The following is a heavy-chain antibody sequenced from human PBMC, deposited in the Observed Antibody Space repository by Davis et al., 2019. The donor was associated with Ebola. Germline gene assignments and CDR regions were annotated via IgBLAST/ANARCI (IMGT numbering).Heavy chain of an antibody. CDR1: GGSISSHY. D-gene: IGHD1-1*01. CDR3: ARGLYPWELDY. CDR2: IYYTGNT. V-gene: IGHV4-59*11. Sequence: SETLSLTCTVSGGSISSHYWSWIRQSPGKGLEWIGYIYYTGNTNYNPSLKSQVTISLDTSKNQFSLKLSSVTAADTAVYYCARGLYPWELDYWGQGTLVTVSS. J-gene: IGHJ4*02.